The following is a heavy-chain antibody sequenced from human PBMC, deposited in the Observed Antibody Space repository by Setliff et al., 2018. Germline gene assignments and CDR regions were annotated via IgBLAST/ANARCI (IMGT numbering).Heavy chain of an antibody. D-gene: IGHD6-25*01. CDR3: ARAGLAAAGRKGVFDH. V-gene: IGHV1-69*06. CDR1: GDTFNTYT. CDR2: IIPLLETV. Sequence: SVKVSCKASGDTFNTYTLSWVRQAPGQGLEWMGGIIPLLETVKYAQKFQGRLTITADKSTSTVYMELNSLTSDDTAVYYCARAGLAAAGRKGVFDHWGQGTLVTVSS. J-gene: IGHJ4*02.